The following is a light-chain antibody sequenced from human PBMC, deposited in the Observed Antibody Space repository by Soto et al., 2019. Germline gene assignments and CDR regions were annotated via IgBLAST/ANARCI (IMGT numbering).Light chain of an antibody. CDR3: QHNNTVPYT. CDR2: AAS. Sequence: DIQMTQSPSSLSASVGDRVTITCRASQSIGTDLPWYQQKPGKAPKVLIYAASNLQTGVPSRFSGSASGTDFTLTISSLQPDAVATYYCQHNNTVPYTFGQGTKLEI. J-gene: IGKJ2*01. V-gene: IGKV1-39*01. CDR1: QSIGTD.